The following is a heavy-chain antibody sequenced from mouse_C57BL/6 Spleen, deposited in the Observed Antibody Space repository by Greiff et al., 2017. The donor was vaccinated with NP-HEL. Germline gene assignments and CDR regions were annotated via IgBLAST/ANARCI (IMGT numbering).Heavy chain of an antibody. Sequence: VQLQQSGAELARPGASVKMSCKASGYTFTSYTLHWVKQRPGQGLEWIGYINPSSGYTKYNQKFKDKATLTADKSSSTAYMQLSSLTSEDSAVYYCARGTIYYDYGNGFAYWGQGTLVTVSA. D-gene: IGHD2-4*01. CDR1: GYTFTSYT. V-gene: IGHV1-4*01. CDR2: INPSSGYT. CDR3: ARGTIYYDYGNGFAY. J-gene: IGHJ3*01.